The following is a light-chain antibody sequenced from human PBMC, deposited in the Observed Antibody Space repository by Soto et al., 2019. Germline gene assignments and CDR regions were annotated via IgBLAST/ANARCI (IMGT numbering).Light chain of an antibody. CDR3: QQYNYWPRT. V-gene: IGKV3D-15*01. CDR1: QTVGSN. Sequence: EIVMTQSPATLSLSPGERATLSCRASQTVGSNLAWYQQKPGQAPRLLIYDASTRATGIPARFSGSGSATEFTLTINSLQSEDFALYYCQQYNYWPRTFGQGTKLEIK. J-gene: IGKJ2*01. CDR2: DAS.